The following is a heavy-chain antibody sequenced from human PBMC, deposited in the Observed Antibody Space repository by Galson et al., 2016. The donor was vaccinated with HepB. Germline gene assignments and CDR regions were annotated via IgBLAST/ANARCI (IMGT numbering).Heavy chain of an antibody. V-gene: IGHV3-69-1*02. D-gene: IGHD3-16*01. CDR2: IGGGGAT. J-gene: IGHJ4*02. CDR1: GFTFRTYA. Sequence: SLRLSCAASGFTFRTYAMSWVRQAPGKGLEWVSTIGGGGATYYADSVKGRFTISRDNAKNSLYLQMNSLRAEDTGVYFCARDPSWGALDFWGRGTLVTVSS. CDR3: ARDPSWGALDF.